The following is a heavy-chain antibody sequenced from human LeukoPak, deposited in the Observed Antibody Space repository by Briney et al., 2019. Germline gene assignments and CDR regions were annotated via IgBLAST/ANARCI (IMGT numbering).Heavy chain of an antibody. CDR2: ISGSGANT. CDR3: AKCRVGAANFDY. Sequence: GGSLRLSCAASAFTFNSYAMSWVRQAPGKGLEWVSAISGSGANTYYADSVKGRFTISRDNSKNTLYLQMNNLRAEDTAAYYCAKCRVGAANFDYWGQGTLVTVSS. D-gene: IGHD1-26*01. CDR1: AFTFNSYA. J-gene: IGHJ4*02. V-gene: IGHV3-23*01.